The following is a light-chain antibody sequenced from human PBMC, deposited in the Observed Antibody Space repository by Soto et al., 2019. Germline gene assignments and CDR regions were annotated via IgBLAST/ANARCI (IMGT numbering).Light chain of an antibody. J-gene: IGLJ2*01. Sequence: QSALTQPASVSGSPGQSITISCAGTSSDVGSYNLVSWYQQHPGEAPKLMIYEGSKRPSGVSNRFSGSKSGNTASLTISGLQAEDEADYYCCSYAGSSTFGVVFGGGTKVTVL. V-gene: IGLV2-23*03. CDR3: CSYAGSSTFGVV. CDR2: EGS. CDR1: SSDVGSYNL.